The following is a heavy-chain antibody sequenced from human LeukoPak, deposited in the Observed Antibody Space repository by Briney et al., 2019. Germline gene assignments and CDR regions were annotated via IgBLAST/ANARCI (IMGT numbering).Heavy chain of an antibody. V-gene: IGHV3-33*06. CDR1: GFTFSSYG. CDR3: AKGDFWTGVGEFFHP. J-gene: IGHJ1*01. D-gene: IGHD3/OR15-3a*01. CDR2: IRYDGSQK. Sequence: PGRSLRLSCAASGFTFSSYGMFWVRQAPGKGLEWVGVIRYDGSQKHYADSVKGRFTISRGNSKDNLCLQMNSLRVEDTAVYYYAKGDFWTGVGEFFHPWGQGTLVTVSS.